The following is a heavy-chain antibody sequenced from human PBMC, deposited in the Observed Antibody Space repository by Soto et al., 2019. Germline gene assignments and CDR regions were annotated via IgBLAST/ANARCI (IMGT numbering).Heavy chain of an antibody. CDR1: GFTFGSRH. CDR2: ISNDGDYT. J-gene: IGHJ4*02. Sequence: GGSLRLSCADSGFTFGSRHMAWVRQAPGKGLEWVSAISNDGDYTFYIDSVRGRFTISRDNSNNILHLQMNALRADDTAMYYCAQYSRAEHLGESWGQGTLVTVSS. CDR3: AQYSRAEHLGES. D-gene: IGHD1-26*01. V-gene: IGHV3-23*01.